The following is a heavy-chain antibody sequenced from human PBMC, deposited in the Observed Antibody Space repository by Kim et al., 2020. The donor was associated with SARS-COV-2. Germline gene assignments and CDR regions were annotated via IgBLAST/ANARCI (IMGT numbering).Heavy chain of an antibody. D-gene: IGHD6-19*01. CDR3: AREAWAVAGTGPDY. CDR2: INPNSGGT. CDR1: GYTFTGYY. V-gene: IGHV1-2*02. Sequence: ASVKVSCKASGYTFTGYYMHWVRQAPGQGLEWMGWINPNSGGTNYAQKFQGRVTMTRDTSISTAYMELSRLRSDDTAVYYCAREAWAVAGTGPDYWGQGTLVTVSS. J-gene: IGHJ4*02.